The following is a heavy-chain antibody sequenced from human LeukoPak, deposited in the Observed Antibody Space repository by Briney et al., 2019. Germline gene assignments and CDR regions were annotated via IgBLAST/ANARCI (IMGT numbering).Heavy chain of an antibody. CDR3: ARDKVGATSRNWFDP. D-gene: IGHD1-26*01. J-gene: IGHJ5*02. CDR2: ISSSSSYI. V-gene: IGHV3-21*01. CDR1: GFTFSSYA. Sequence: GGSLRLSCAASGFTFSSYAMSWVRLAPGKGLKWVSSISSSSSYIYYADSVKGRFTISRDNAKNSLYLQMNSLRAEDTAVYYCARDKVGATSRNWFDPWGQGTLVTVSS.